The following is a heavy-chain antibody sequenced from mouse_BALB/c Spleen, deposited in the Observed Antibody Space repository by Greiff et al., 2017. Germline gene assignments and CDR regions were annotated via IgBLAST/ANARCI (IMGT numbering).Heavy chain of an antibody. D-gene: IGHD2-10*02. CDR3: ARSYGNYVGDY. V-gene: IGHV1-67*01. CDR1: GYTFTDYA. CDR2: ISTYYGNT. J-gene: IGHJ4*01. Sequence: VQLQQSGPELVRPGVSVKISCKGSGYTFTDYAMHWVKQSHAKSLEWIGVISTYYGNTNYNQKFKDKATLTADKSSSTAYMQLSSLTSEDSAVYYCARSYGNYVGDYWGQGTSVTVSS.